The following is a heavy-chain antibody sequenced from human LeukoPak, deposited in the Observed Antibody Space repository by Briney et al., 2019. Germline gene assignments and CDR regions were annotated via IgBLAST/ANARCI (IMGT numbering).Heavy chain of an antibody. Sequence: GGSLRLSCGASGFTFSSYSINWVRQAPGKGLEWVSSISSSGTYVYYADSVKGRFTISRDNAKNSLYLQMNSLRVEDTAVYYCARDLGYCSSTSCYNRWFDPWGQGTLVTVSS. CDR3: ARDLGYCSSTSCYNRWFDP. V-gene: IGHV3-21*01. CDR2: ISSSGTYV. CDR1: GFTFSSYS. J-gene: IGHJ5*02. D-gene: IGHD2-2*02.